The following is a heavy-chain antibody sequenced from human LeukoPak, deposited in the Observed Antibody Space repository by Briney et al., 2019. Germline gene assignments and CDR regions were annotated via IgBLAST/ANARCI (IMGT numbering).Heavy chain of an antibody. CDR1: GYTFTGYY. Sequence: ASVKVSCKASGYTFTGYYMHWVRQAPGQGPEWMGRINPNSGGTNYAQKFQGRVTMTRDTSISTAYMELSRLRSDDTAVYYCARDDYYDSSGYDYWGQGTLVTVSS. CDR3: ARDDYYDSSGYDY. J-gene: IGHJ4*02. D-gene: IGHD3-22*01. CDR2: INPNSGGT. V-gene: IGHV1-2*06.